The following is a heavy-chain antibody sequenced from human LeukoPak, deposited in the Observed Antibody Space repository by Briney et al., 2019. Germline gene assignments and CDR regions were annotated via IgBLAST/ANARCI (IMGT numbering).Heavy chain of an antibody. CDR1: GYTFTGYY. D-gene: IGHD3-3*01. J-gene: IGHJ6*03. Sequence: ASVKVSCKASGYTFTGYYMHWVRQAPGQGLEWMGWINPNSGGTNYAQKFQGRVTMTRDTSISTAYMELSRLRSDDTAVYYCAREVRFLEWLMGPYYYYYMDVWGKGTTVTVSS. CDR3: AREVRFLEWLMGPYYYYYMDV. CDR2: INPNSGGT. V-gene: IGHV1-2*02.